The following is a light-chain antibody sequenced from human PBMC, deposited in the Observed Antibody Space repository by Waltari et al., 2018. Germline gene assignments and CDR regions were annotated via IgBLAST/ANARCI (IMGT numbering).Light chain of an antibody. J-gene: IGKJ4*01. V-gene: IGKV3-11*01. CDR3: QQRYA. CDR2: DAS. CDR1: QDVNDY. Sequence: EIVLTQSPATLSLSPGQRAALSCRVSQDVNDYLAWYQQKPGQPPRLLIYDASKRATGIPARFSGSGSGTDFTLTISTLEPEDFGVYYCQQRYAFGGGTKVEI.